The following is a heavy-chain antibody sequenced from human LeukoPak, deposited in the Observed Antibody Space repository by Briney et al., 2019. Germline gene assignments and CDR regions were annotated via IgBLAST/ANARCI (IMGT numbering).Heavy chain of an antibody. CDR2: IFYNGRT. J-gene: IGHJ4*02. CDR1: GGSISSVDYY. CDR3: ARHLYSSSTDF. D-gene: IGHD6-6*01. Sequence: PSETLSLTCSVSGGSISSVDYYWGWIRQPPGKGLEWIGNIFYNGRTYYNPSLKSRVTISVDTSKNQFSLKLCSLTAADTAVYYCARHLYSSSTDFWGQGTRVSVSS. V-gene: IGHV4-39*01.